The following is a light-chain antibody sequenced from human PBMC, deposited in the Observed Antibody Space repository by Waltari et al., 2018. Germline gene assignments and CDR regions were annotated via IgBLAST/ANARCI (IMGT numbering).Light chain of an antibody. V-gene: IGKV6-21*01. CDR1: QNIGTR. J-gene: IGKJ2*01. Sequence: EIILTQSPDFQSATPEEKVTITCRASQNIGTRLHWYQQKPRQSPKLLVKHSSQTVSGVPSRFSGSGSGTDFTLTIDGLDTGDFATYFCHQSGDLPYTFGQGSKV. CDR3: HQSGDLPYT. CDR2: HSS.